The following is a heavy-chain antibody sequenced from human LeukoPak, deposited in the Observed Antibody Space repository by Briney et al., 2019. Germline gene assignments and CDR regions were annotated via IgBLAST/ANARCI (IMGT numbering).Heavy chain of an antibody. V-gene: IGHV3-21*01. CDR1: GFTFSSYS. Sequence: GGSLRLSCAASGFTFSSYSMSWVRQAPGKGLESVSSISSSSSYIYYADSVKGRFTISRDNSKNTLYLQMNSLRAEDTAVYYCAREKGLYSSGWHKGYYFDYWGQGTLVTVSS. D-gene: IGHD6-19*01. CDR2: ISSSSSYI. J-gene: IGHJ4*02. CDR3: AREKGLYSSGWHKGYYFDY.